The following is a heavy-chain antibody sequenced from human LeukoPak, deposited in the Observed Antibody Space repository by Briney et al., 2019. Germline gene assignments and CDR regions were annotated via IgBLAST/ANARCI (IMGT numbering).Heavy chain of an antibody. CDR2: IYADGTT. D-gene: IGHD4-11*01. J-gene: IGHJ3*02. CDR1: AFTVSRNY. V-gene: IGHV3-66*01. CDR3: ARVNYRAFSI. Sequence: GGSLRLSCVASAFTVSRNYVIWVRQAPGKGLEWVSFIYADGTTYYADSVKGRVTISRDNSKNTVFLQMNSLRADDTALYYCARVNYRAFSIWGQGTMVTVSS.